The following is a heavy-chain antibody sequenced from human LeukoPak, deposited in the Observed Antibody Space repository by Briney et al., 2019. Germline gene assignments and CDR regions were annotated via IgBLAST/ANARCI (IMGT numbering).Heavy chain of an antibody. CDR2: IYHSGST. V-gene: IGHV4-38-2*02. D-gene: IGHD5-18*01. CDR3: ARVEDVDTENDY. CDR1: GYSISSGYY. Sequence: SETLSLTCTVSGYSISSGYYWAWIRQPPGKGLEWIGRIYHSGSTYYNPSLKSRVTISVDTSKNQFSLKVRSVTAADTAVYYCARVEDVDTENDYWGQGTLVTVSS. J-gene: IGHJ4*02.